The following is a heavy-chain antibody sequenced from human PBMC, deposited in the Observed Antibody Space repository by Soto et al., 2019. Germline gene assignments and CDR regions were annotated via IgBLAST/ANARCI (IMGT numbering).Heavy chain of an antibody. CDR2: MNSDGSST. CDR1: GFTFGNYW. CDR3: ATAEVDY. J-gene: IGHJ4*02. Sequence: LRLSCAASGFTFGNYWMHWVRQAPGKGLEWVSRMNSDGSSTNYADSVKGRFTVSRDNAKNTLYLQMNSLRAEDTAVYYCATAEVDYWGPGTLVTVSS. V-gene: IGHV3-74*01.